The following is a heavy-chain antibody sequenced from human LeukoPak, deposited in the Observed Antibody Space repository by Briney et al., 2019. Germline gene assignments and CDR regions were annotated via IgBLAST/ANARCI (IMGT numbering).Heavy chain of an antibody. CDR1: GFTFSSYS. Sequence: GGSLRLSCAASGFTFSSYSMNWVRQAPGKGLEWVAFIRHDGNSKFYADFVKGRFTISRDNSKNALYLQMDSLRDEDTAVYYCAKGYLGLCTGGTCFHFDYWGQGTLVTVSS. CDR3: AKGYLGLCTGGTCFHFDY. V-gene: IGHV3-30*02. D-gene: IGHD2-15*01. CDR2: IRHDGNSK. J-gene: IGHJ4*02.